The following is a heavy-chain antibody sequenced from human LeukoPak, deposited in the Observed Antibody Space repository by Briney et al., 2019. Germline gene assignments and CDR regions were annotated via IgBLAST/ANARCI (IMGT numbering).Heavy chain of an antibody. Sequence: SQTLSLTCAVSGGSISSGSYSWSWIRQPAGKGLEWIGSIYYSGSTYYNPSLKSRVTISVDTSKNQFSLKLSSVTAADTAVYYCARLGDSSGPKLLDYWGQGTLVTVSS. CDR1: GGSISSGSYS. V-gene: IGHV4-30-2*03. J-gene: IGHJ4*02. D-gene: IGHD6-19*01. CDR3: ARLGDSSGPKLLDY. CDR2: IYYSGST.